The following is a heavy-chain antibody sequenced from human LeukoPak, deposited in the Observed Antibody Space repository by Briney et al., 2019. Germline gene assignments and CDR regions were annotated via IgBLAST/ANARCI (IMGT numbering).Heavy chain of an antibody. CDR3: AREGSGSSWGYYYYYMDV. D-gene: IGHD6-13*01. CDR1: GFTVSSNY. CDR2: IYSGGST. J-gene: IGHJ6*03. Sequence: GGSLRLSCTASGFTVSSNYMSWVRQAPGKGLEWVSVIYSGGSTYYADSVRGRFTISRDNSKNTLYLQMNSLRAEDTAVYYCAREGSGSSWGYYYYYMDVWGKGTTVTVSS. V-gene: IGHV3-66*02.